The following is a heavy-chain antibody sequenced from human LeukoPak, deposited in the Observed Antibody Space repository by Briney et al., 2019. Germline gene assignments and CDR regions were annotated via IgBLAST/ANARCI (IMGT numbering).Heavy chain of an antibody. J-gene: IGHJ4*02. D-gene: IGHD2-21*01. Sequence: SETLSLTCAVYGGSFSGYYWSWIRQPPGKGLEWIGYIYYSGSTNYNPSLKSRVTISVDTSKNQFSLKLSSVTAADTAVYYCAREIRYSFDYWGQGTLVTVSS. CDR1: GGSFSGYY. V-gene: IGHV4-59*01. CDR2: IYYSGST. CDR3: AREIRYSFDY.